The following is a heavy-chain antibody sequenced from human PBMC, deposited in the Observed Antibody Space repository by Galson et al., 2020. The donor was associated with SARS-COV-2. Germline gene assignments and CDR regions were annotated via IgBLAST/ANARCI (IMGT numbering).Heavy chain of an antibody. CDR3: ARRRVGYCSSTSCYVNYYYGMDV. V-gene: IGHV4-39*01. D-gene: IGHD2-2*01. J-gene: IGHJ6*02. Sequence: PSLKRRVTISVDTSKNQFSLKLSSVTAADTAVYYCARRRVGYCSSTSCYVNYYYGMDVWGQGTTVTVSS.